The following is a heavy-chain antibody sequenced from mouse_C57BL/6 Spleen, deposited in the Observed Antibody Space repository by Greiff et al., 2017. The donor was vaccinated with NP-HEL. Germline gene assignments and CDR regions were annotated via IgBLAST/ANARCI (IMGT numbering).Heavy chain of an antibody. V-gene: IGHV3-1*01. Sequence: DVKLQESGPGMVKPSQSLSLTCTVTGYSITSGYDWHWIRHFPGNNLEWMGSISYSGSTNYNPSLKSRISITHDTSKNHFFLKLNSVTTEDTATYYCARGRYYAMDYWGQGTSVTVSS. CDR1: GYSITSGYD. CDR2: ISYSGST. J-gene: IGHJ4*01. CDR3: ARGRYYAMDY.